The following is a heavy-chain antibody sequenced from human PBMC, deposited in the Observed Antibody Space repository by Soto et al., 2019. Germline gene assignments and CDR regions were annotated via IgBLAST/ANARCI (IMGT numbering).Heavy chain of an antibody. Sequence: PVGSLRLSCAASGFTFSSYGMHWVRQAPGKGLEWVAVIWYDGNNKYYADSVKGRFTISRDNSKNTLYLQMNSLRAEDTAIYYCARVSRSGYYPKYWGQGTLVTVSS. CDR3: ARVSRSGYYPKY. V-gene: IGHV3-33*01. CDR1: GFTFSSYG. D-gene: IGHD3-3*01. J-gene: IGHJ4*02. CDR2: IWYDGNNK.